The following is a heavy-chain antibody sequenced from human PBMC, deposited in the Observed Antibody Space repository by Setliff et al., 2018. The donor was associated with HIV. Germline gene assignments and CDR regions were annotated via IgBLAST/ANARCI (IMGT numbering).Heavy chain of an antibody. V-gene: IGHV1-45*02. CDR2: ITPFNGNT. Sequence: GASVKVSCKASNYTLINYGVSWVRQAPGQALEWMGWITPFNGNTNYAQKFQDRVTITRDRSMSTAYMELSSLRSEDTAMYYCATSTDSGADAFDIWGQGTMVTVSS. D-gene: IGHD3-10*01. J-gene: IGHJ3*02. CDR1: NYTLINYG. CDR3: ATSTDSGADAFDI.